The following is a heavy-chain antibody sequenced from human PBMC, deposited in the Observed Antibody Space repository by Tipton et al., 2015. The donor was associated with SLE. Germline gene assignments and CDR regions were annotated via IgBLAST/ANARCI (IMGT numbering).Heavy chain of an antibody. J-gene: IGHJ3*02. V-gene: IGHV4-31*03. CDR3: ARVGLITPDAFDI. D-gene: IGHD3-16*01. CDR1: GGSISSNGYY. CDR2: IYYSGTT. Sequence: TLSLTCTVSGGSISSNGYYWTWIRQHPGEGLEWIAYIYYSGTTYYNPSLKSRVTISGDTSKNQVSLRLTSVTAADTAVYYCARVGLITPDAFDIWGQGTLVIVSS.